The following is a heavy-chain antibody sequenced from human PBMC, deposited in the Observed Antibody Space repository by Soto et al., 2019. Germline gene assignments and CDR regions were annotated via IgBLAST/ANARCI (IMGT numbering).Heavy chain of an antibody. Sequence: EVQVLESGGGLIQPGGSLRLSCVISRLTFSSYALNWVRQAPGEGLEWVSSISGSGDTTYYADSVKGRFTISRDNSKNTMYMQMNSLRVEDTALYYWAKADYSYSWAPGDYWGQGTLVTVSS. V-gene: IGHV3-23*01. D-gene: IGHD6-13*01. J-gene: IGHJ4*02. CDR2: ISGSGDTT. CDR1: RLTFSSYA. CDR3: AKADYSYSWAPGDY.